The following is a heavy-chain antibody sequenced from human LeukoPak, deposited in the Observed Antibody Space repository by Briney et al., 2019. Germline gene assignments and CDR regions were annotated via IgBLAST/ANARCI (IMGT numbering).Heavy chain of an antibody. J-gene: IGHJ4*02. CDR3: ARGGYCSSTSCYVLD. Sequence: GGSLRLSCAASGFTFDDYGMSWVRQAPGKGLEWVSGITWNGGSTGYADSVKGRFTISRDNAKNSLYLQMNSLRAEDTAVYYCARGGYCSSTSCYVLDWGQGTLVTVSS. CDR1: GFTFDDYG. CDR2: ITWNGGST. V-gene: IGHV3-20*04. D-gene: IGHD2-2*01.